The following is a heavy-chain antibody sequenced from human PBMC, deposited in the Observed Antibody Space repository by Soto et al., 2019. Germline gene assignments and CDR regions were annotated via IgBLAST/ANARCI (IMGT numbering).Heavy chain of an antibody. D-gene: IGHD2-2*01. CDR3: AVNPGPDCSSTSCYGDGSDY. V-gene: IGHV1-69*01. CDR1: GGTFSSYA. CDR2: IIPVFGTA. J-gene: IGHJ4*02. Sequence: QVQLVQSGAEVKKPGSSVKVSCKASGGTFSSYAISWVRQAPGQGLEWMGGIIPVFGTANYAQKFQGRVTITADESTSTAYMELSSLRSEDTAVYYCAVNPGPDCSSTSCYGDGSDYWGQGTLVTVSS.